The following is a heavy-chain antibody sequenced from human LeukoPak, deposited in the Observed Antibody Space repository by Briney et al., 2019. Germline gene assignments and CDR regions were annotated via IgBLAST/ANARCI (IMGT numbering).Heavy chain of an antibody. CDR1: GFTVSSNY. V-gene: IGHV3-66*04. J-gene: IGHJ5*02. CDR2: IYSGGST. D-gene: IGHD3-10*01. Sequence: GGSLRLSCAASGFTVSSNYMSWVRQAPGTGLEWVSVIYSGGSTYYADSVKGRFTISRDNSKNTLYLQMNSLRAEDTAVYYCARQLSVLLWFGELVYNCFDPWGQGTLVTVSS. CDR3: ARQLSVLLWFGELVYNCFDP.